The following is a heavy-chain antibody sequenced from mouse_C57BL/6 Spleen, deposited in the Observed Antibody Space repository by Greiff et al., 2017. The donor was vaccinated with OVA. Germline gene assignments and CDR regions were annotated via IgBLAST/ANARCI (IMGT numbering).Heavy chain of an antibody. J-gene: IGHJ2*01. CDR1: GFTLSSYA. CDR3: ARDPTAQATYFDY. Sequence: EVQRVESGGGLVKPGGSLKLSCAASGFTLSSYAMSWVRQTPEKRLEWVATISDGGSYTYYPDNVKGRFTISRDNAKNNLYQQMSHLKSEDTAMYYCARDPTAQATYFDYWGQGTTLTVSS. V-gene: IGHV5-4*01. CDR2: ISDGGSYT. D-gene: IGHD3-2*02.